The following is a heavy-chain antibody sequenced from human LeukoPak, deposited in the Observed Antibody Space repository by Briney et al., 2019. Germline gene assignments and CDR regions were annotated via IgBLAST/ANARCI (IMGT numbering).Heavy chain of an antibody. J-gene: IGHJ4*02. CDR3: ARGRSAYSGSYYWYY. CDR1: GASISSYY. Sequence: SETLSLTCTVSGASISSYYWSWIRQPPGKGLEWIGEINHSGGTNYNPSLKSRVTISVDTSKNQFSLKLSSVTAADTAVYYCARGRSAYSGSYYWYYWGQGTLVTVSS. CDR2: INHSGGT. V-gene: IGHV4-34*01. D-gene: IGHD1-26*01.